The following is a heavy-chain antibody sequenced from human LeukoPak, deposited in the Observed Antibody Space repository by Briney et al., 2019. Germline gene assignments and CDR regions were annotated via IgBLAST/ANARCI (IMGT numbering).Heavy chain of an antibody. CDR2: ISGSGGST. Sequence: GGSLRLSCAASGFTFSSYAMSWVRQAPGKGLEWVSAISGSGGSTYYADSVKGRFTIPRDNSKNTLYLQMNSLRAEDTAVYYCAKVPVVVPAYYYYMDVWGKGTTVTVSS. D-gene: IGHD2-2*01. J-gene: IGHJ6*03. V-gene: IGHV3-23*01. CDR3: AKVPVVVPAYYYYMDV. CDR1: GFTFSSYA.